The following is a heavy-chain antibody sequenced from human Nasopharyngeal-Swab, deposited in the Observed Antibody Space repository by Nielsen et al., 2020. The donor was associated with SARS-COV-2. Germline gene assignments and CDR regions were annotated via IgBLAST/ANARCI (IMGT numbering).Heavy chain of an antibody. Sequence: RAPGQGLEWMGWISAYNGRTYYAQKFQGRVTMTTDTSTSTAYMDLRSLRSDDTAVYYCARDPRGPDYWGQGTLVTVSS. CDR3: ARDPRGPDY. D-gene: IGHD6-25*01. V-gene: IGHV1-18*01. CDR2: ISAYNGRT. J-gene: IGHJ4*02.